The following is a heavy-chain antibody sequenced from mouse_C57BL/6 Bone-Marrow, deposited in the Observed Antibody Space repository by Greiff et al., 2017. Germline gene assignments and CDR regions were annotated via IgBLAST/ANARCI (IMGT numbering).Heavy chain of an antibody. J-gene: IGHJ3*01. CDR3: AIPPIYYDYGAWFAY. Sequence: VQLQQPGAELVKPGASVKVSCKASGYTFTSYWMHWVKQRPGQGLEWIGRIHPSDSDNNYNQKFKGKATLTVDKSSRTAYMQLSSLTSEDSAVYYCAIPPIYYDYGAWFAYWGQGTLVTVSA. V-gene: IGHV1-74*01. D-gene: IGHD2-4*01. CDR1: GYTFTSYW. CDR2: IHPSDSDN.